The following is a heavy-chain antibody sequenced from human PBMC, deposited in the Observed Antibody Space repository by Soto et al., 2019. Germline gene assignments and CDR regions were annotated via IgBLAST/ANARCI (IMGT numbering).Heavy chain of an antibody. D-gene: IGHD2-15*01. CDR3: ARATLVVAATVDWFDP. J-gene: IGHJ5*02. CDR2: ISAYNGNT. V-gene: IGHV1-18*01. Sequence: ASVKVSCKASGYTFTSYGISWVRQAPGQGLEWMGWISAYNGNTNYAQKLQGRVTMTTDTSTSTAYMELRSLRSDDTAVYYCARATLVVAATVDWFDPWGQGTLVTVSS. CDR1: GYTFTSYG.